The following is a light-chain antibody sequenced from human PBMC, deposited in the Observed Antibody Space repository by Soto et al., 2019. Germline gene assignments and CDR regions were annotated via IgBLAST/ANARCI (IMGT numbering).Light chain of an antibody. Sequence: QSALTQPRSVSDSPGQSVTISCTGTSSDVGGYNYVSWYQQHPGKAPKLLIYEVSNRPSGVSDRFSGSKSGNTASLAISGLQPEDEADYYCSSYRSNILVFGTGTKLTVL. CDR2: EVS. V-gene: IGLV2-11*01. CDR1: SSDVGGYNY. J-gene: IGLJ1*01. CDR3: SSYRSNILV.